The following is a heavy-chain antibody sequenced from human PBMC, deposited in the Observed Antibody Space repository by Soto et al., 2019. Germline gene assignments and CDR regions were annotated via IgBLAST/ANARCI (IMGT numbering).Heavy chain of an antibody. Sequence: EVQLLESGGGLVQPGGSLRLSCAASGFTFNSYAMSWVRQAPGKGLEWVSAISGSGGSTYYADSVKGRFTISRDNSKNTLYLQMTSLRAEDTAVYYCAKDTVRGGAVACHYFDYWGQGTLVTVSS. V-gene: IGHV3-23*01. CDR2: ISGSGGST. D-gene: IGHD6-19*01. J-gene: IGHJ4*02. CDR3: AKDTVRGGAVACHYFDY. CDR1: GFTFNSYA.